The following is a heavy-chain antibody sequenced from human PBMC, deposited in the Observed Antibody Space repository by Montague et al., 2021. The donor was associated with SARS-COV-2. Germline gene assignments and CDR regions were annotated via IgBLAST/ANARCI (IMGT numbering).Heavy chain of an antibody. CDR3: ARLGDGVVPSPILGVGPYYSYYYRDV. CDR2: IHHGGST. D-gene: IGHD3-10*01. J-gene: IGHJ6*03. V-gene: IGHV4-34*01. Sequence: SETLSLTCAVHGGSFSTYSWNWIRQPPGKGLEWIGEIHHGGSTNYNPSLKSRVTISADTSKNQFSLKLTSVAAADTAVYYCARLGDGVVPSPILGVGPYYSYYYRDVWGKGITVTVSS. CDR1: GGSFSTYS.